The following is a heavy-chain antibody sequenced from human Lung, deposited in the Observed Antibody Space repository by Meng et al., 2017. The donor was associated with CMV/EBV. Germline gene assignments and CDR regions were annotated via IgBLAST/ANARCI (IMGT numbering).Heavy chain of an antibody. CDR2: IYYSGRT. Sequence: SGGSVSSGSSYWSWTRQPPGKGLEWIGYIYYSGRTNYKPSLKSRVTISVDTSKNHFSLRLSSVTAADTAVYYCARKAIAVADPFDSWGQGTLVTVSS. J-gene: IGHJ4*02. D-gene: IGHD6-19*01. V-gene: IGHV4-61*03. CDR1: GGSVSSGSSY. CDR3: ARKAIAVADPFDS.